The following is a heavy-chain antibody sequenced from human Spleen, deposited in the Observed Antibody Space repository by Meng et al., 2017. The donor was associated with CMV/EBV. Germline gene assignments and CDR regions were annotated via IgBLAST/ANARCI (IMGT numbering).Heavy chain of an antibody. CDR3: ARMTGDPGYYYYGMDV. J-gene: IGHJ6*02. D-gene: IGHD3-16*01. CDR2: MNPNSGNT. CDR1: SYTFTNYD. V-gene: IGHV1-8*01. Sequence: ASVKVSCKASSYTFTNYDIIWVRQATGQGLEWMGCMNPNSGNTGSEQKFQGRVTMTRNTSISTAYMELSSLRSEDTAVYYCARMTGDPGYYYYGMDVWGQGTTVTVSS.